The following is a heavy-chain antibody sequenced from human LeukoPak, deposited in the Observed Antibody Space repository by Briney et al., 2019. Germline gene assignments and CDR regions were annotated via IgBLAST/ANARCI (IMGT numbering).Heavy chain of an antibody. CDR3: ARDGGRRKYCSGGSCRPGGFDY. J-gene: IGHJ4*02. D-gene: IGHD2-15*01. CDR2: INSDGSST. CDR1: GFTFSSYW. Sequence: PGGSLRLSCAASGFTFSSYWMHWVRQAPGKGLVWVSRINSDGSSTSYADSVKGRFTISRDNAKNTLYLQMNSLRAEDTAVYYCARDGGRRKYCSGGSCRPGGFDYWGQGTLVTVSS. V-gene: IGHV3-74*01.